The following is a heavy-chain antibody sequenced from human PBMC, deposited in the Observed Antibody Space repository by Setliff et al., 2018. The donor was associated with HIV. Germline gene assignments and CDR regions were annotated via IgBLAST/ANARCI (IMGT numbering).Heavy chain of an antibody. CDR1: GFTFSSYG. CDR3: AKDGXXSNHTYFDY. V-gene: IGHV3-30*02. CDR2: IRYDGTSK. J-gene: IGHJ4*02. Sequence: GGSLRLSCAASGFTFSSYGMHWVRQAPGKGLEWGTFIRYDGTSKYYTDSVKGRFTISRDNSKNTLYLQMNSLRAEDPAVYYCAKDGXXSNHTYFDYWGQGTLVTVSS.